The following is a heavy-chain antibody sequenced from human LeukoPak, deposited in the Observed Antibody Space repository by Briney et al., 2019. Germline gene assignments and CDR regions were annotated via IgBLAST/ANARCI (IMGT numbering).Heavy chain of an antibody. CDR3: ARETAEYNLLWYFDY. V-gene: IGHV1-69*04. D-gene: IGHD1-1*01. Sequence: GSSVKVSCKDPGGTFSSYTISWVRQAPGQGLEWMGRIIPILGIANYAQKFQGRVTITADKSTSTAYMELSSLRSEDTAVYYCARETAEYNLLWYFDYWGQGTLVTVSS. J-gene: IGHJ4*02. CDR2: IIPILGIA. CDR1: GGTFSSYT.